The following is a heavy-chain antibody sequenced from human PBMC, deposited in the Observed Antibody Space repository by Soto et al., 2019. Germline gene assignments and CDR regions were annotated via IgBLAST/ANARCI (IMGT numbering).Heavy chain of an antibody. V-gene: IGHV1-69*08. CDR2: IIPILGIA. J-gene: IGHJ6*02. CDR1: GGTFSSYT. D-gene: IGHD2-2*01. Sequence: QVQLVQSGAEVKKPGSSVKVSCKASGGTFSSYTISWVRQAPGQGLEWMGRIIPILGIANYAQKFQGRVTITADKSTSTAYSELCCMRSEDTAVYYCARDSPILVVPNYYYGMDVWGQGTTVTVSS. CDR3: ARDSPILVVPNYYYGMDV.